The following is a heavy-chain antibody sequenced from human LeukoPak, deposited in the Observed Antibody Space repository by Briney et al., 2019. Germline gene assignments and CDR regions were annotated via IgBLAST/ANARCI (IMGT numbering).Heavy chain of an antibody. CDR1: GGTFISYA. Sequence: GASVKVSCKASGGTFISYAISWVRQAPGQGLEWMGGIIPIFGTANYAQKFQGRVTITADESTSTAYMELSSLRSEDTAVYYCARVPSPRSGYYYFDYWGQGTLVTVSS. CDR3: ARVPSPRSGYYYFDY. CDR2: IIPIFGTA. V-gene: IGHV1-69*13. J-gene: IGHJ4*02. D-gene: IGHD3-22*01.